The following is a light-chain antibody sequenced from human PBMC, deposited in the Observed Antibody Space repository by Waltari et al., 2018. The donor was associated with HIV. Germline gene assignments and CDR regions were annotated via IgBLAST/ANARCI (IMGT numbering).Light chain of an antibody. CDR1: TSNIGYNL. J-gene: IGLJ2*01. V-gene: IGLV1-51*01. CDR2: DDT. CDR3: ATWDSSLNALL. Sequence: QSVLTQPPSVSATPGQRVTISCSGRTSNIGYNLVSWYQHIPGTAPKLLIYDDTERPSGIPDRFSGSRSGTSATLGITGLQTGDEAEYYCATWDSSLNALLFGGGTKLTAL.